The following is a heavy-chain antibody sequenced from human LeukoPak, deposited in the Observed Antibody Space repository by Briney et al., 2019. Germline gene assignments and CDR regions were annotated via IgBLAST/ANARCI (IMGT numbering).Heavy chain of an antibody. D-gene: IGHD6-19*01. J-gene: IGHJ5*02. CDR1: GGTFSSYA. CDR2: IIPIFGTA. V-gene: IGHV1-69*13. Sequence: ASVKVSCKASGGTFSSYAISWVRQAPGQGLEWMGGIIPIFGTANYAQKFQGRVTITADESTSTAYMELSSLRSEDTAVYYCASHPPQTPVALNSNWFDPWGQGTLVTVSS. CDR3: ASHPPQTPVALNSNWFDP.